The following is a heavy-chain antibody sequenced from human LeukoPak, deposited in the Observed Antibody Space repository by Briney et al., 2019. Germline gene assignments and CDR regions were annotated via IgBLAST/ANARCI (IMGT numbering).Heavy chain of an antibody. Sequence: ASVKLSCNASGYTFTSYDINGVRQPTERGLDWMGWMNPNSGNTGYAQKCQGRVTMTRNTCSSTAYMELSSLRSEDTAVYYCARFMSGLADYWGQGTLVTGSS. CDR3: ARFMSGLADY. V-gene: IGHV1-8*01. D-gene: IGHD3-3*01. CDR1: GYTFTSYD. J-gene: IGHJ4*02. CDR2: MNPNSGNT.